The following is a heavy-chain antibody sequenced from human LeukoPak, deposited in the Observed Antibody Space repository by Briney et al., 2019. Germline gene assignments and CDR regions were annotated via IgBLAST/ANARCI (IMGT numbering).Heavy chain of an antibody. J-gene: IGHJ4*02. CDR2: IREDGSEK. CDR1: GFTLITYW. V-gene: IGHV3-7*01. Sequence: PGGSLRLSCAAYGFTLITYWMNWVGQAPGKGLEWVANIREDGSEKYYVDTVKSGFTISTDNAQNSLYLQMTSLRAEDTAVYNCARHGSGSYYVDYWGQGTLVAVSS. D-gene: IGHD3-10*01. CDR3: ARHGSGSYYVDY.